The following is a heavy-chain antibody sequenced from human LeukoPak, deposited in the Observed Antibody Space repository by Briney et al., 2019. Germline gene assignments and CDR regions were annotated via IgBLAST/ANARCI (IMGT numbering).Heavy chain of an antibody. CDR1: GFTFSSYS. Sequence: GGSLRLSYAASGFTFSSYSMNWVRQAPGKGLEWVSSISSSSSYIYYADSVKGRFTISRDNAKNSLYLQMNSLRAEDTAVYYCARVMWELRYYFDYWGQGTLVTVSS. J-gene: IGHJ4*02. V-gene: IGHV3-21*01. D-gene: IGHD1-26*01. CDR3: ARVMWELRYYFDY. CDR2: ISSSSSYI.